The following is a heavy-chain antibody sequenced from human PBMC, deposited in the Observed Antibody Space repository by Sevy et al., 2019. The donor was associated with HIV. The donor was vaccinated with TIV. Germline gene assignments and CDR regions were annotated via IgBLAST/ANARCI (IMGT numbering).Heavy chain of an antibody. CDR3: AREAGGYDYDYGMDV. CDR2: VYYNGHT. D-gene: IGHD6-13*01. V-gene: IGHV4-39*02. CDR1: GDTIVSSGHY. Sequence: SETLSLTCTISGDTIVSSGHYWGWIRQTPGKGLEWIGSVYYNGHTYSNPSLKSRLTISIATSKNQFSLNLNSVTAADTGIYFCAREAGGYDYDYGMDVWGQGTTVTVSS. J-gene: IGHJ6*02.